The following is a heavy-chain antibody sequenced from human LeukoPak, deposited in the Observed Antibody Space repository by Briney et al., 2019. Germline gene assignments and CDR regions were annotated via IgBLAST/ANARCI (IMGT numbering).Heavy chain of an antibody. V-gene: IGHV4-59*01. CDR1: GGSISSYY. Sequence: SETLSLTCTVSGGSISSYYWSWIRQPPGKGLEWIGYIYYSGSTNYNPSLKSRVTISVDTSKNQFSLKLSSVTAADTAVYYCARGGYDFWSGYYRGFNYYYGMDVWGQGTTVTVSS. D-gene: IGHD3-3*01. J-gene: IGHJ6*02. CDR2: IYYSGST. CDR3: ARGGYDFWSGYYRGFNYYYGMDV.